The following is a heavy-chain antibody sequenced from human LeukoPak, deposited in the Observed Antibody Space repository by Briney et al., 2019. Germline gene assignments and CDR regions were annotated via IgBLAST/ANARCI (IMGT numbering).Heavy chain of an antibody. Sequence: PGRSLRLSCAASGFPFSTYGMHWVRQAPGKGLEWVAVISYDASNKYYPDSVKGRFTISRDNSKNTLYQQMNSLRAEDTAVYYCAKDQENSSGWYTDYWGQGTLVIVSS. V-gene: IGHV3-30*18. CDR1: GFPFSTYG. CDR2: ISYDASNK. J-gene: IGHJ4*02. CDR3: AKDQENSSGWYTDY. D-gene: IGHD6-19*01.